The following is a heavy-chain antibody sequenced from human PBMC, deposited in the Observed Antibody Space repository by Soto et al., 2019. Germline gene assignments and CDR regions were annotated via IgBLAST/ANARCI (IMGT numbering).Heavy chain of an antibody. Sequence: GSLRLSCAASGFNFSSYWMHWVRQAPGKGLVWVSRINSDGSSTSYADSVKGRFTISRDNAKNTLYLQMNSLRAEDTAVYYCAREEEGSYDYIWGSYRYTNHFDYWGQGTLVTVSS. V-gene: IGHV3-74*01. CDR1: GFNFSSYW. CDR2: INSDGSST. CDR3: AREEEGSYDYIWGSYRYTNHFDY. J-gene: IGHJ4*02. D-gene: IGHD3-16*02.